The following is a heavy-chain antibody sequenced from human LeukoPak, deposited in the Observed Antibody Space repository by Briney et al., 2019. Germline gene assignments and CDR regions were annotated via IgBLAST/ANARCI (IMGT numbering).Heavy chain of an antibody. CDR3: ARVGTYYYGSGRSHGSTENYYYMDV. J-gene: IGHJ6*03. V-gene: IGHV1-8*01. CDR1: GYTSTTYD. CDR2: KNPNSANT. Sequence: VPTPKLSSKPSGYTSTTYDTHRVPHPTQQGLEWLGWKNPNSANTGYAQKFQGRVTMTRNTSISTAYMELSSLRSEATAVYYCARVGTYYYGSGRSHGSTENYYYMDVWGKGTPVTVSS. D-gene: IGHD3-10*01.